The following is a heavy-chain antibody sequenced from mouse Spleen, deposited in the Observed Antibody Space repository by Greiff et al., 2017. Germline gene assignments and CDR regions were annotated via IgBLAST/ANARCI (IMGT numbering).Heavy chain of an antibody. V-gene: IGHV1-26*01. D-gene: IGHD3-3*01. CDR3: AKREDRYFDV. J-gene: IGHJ1*03. Sequence: EVKLQQSGPELVKPGASVKISCKASGYTFTDYYMNWVKQSHGKSLEWIGDINPNNGGTSYNQKFKGKATLTVDKSSSTAYMELRSLTSEDSAVYYCAKREDRYFDVWGTGTTVTVSS. CDR2: INPNNGGT. CDR1: GYTFTDYY.